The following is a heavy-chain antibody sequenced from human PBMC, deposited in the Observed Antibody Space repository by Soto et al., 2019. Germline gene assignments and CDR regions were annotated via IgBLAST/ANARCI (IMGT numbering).Heavy chain of an antibody. CDR2: ISSNVGST. CDR3: EKDQLSNLTDAFDI. D-gene: IGHD1-1*01. CDR1: GFTFSSYA. J-gene: IGHJ3*02. Sequence: GGSLRLSCSASGFTFSSYAMHWVRQAPGKGLEYVSAISSNVGSTYYADSVKGRFTISRDNSKNTLYLQMNSLRAEDTVVYYCEKDQLSNLTDAFDIWGQGTMVTVSS. V-gene: IGHV3-64*04.